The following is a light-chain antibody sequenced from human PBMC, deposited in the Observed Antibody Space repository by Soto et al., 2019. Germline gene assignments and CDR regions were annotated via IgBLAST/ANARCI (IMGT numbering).Light chain of an antibody. CDR2: WAS. CDR3: QQYYTLPLT. CDR1: QSVLFTSNNKNY. Sequence: DIVMTQSPDSLAVSLGERATINCESSQSVLFTSNNKNYLAWYQQKPGQPPKLLLSWASARESGVPERFSGSGSGTLFTLPISSLQAEDVAVYYCQQYYTLPLTFGGGTKVDI. V-gene: IGKV4-1*01. J-gene: IGKJ4*01.